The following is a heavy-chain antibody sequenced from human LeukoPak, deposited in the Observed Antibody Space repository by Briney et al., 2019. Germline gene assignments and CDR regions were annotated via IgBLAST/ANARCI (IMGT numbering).Heavy chain of an antibody. CDR3: AKDEYGDKGGPLDY. V-gene: IGHV3-9*01. Sequence: PGGSLRLSCAASGFTFDDYAMHWVRQAPGKGLEWVSGISWNSGSIGYADSVKGRFTISRDNAKNSLDLQMNSLRAEDTALYYCAKDEYGDKGGPLDYWGQGTLVTVSS. D-gene: IGHD4-23*01. CDR2: ISWNSGSI. J-gene: IGHJ4*02. CDR1: GFTFDDYA.